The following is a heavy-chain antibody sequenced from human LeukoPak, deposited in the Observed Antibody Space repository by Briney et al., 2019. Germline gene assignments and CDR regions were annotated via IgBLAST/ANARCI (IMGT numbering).Heavy chain of an antibody. CDR2: ISSSSSYI. D-gene: IGHD3-10*01. J-gene: IGHJ3*02. V-gene: IGHV3-21*01. CDR1: GFTFSSYA. Sequence: GGSLRLSCAASGFTFSSYAMSWVRQAPGKGLEWVSSISSSSSYIYYADSVKGRFTISRDNAKNSLYLQMNSLRAEDAAVYYCARERFGENDAFDIWGQGTMVTVSS. CDR3: ARERFGENDAFDI.